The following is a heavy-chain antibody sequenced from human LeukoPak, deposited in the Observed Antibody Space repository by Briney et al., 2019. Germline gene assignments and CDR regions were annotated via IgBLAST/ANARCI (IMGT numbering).Heavy chain of an antibody. J-gene: IGHJ5*02. CDR2: ISGSGGST. V-gene: IGHV3-23*01. Sequence: GGSLRLSCAASGFTFSSYAMTWVRQAPGKGLEWVSAISGSGGSTYYADSVKGRFTISRDISKNTLYLQMNSLRAEDTAVYYCAKDGGYRYAQGRFDPWGQGTLVTVSS. D-gene: IGHD5-18*01. CDR3: AKDGGYRYAQGRFDP. CDR1: GFTFSSYA.